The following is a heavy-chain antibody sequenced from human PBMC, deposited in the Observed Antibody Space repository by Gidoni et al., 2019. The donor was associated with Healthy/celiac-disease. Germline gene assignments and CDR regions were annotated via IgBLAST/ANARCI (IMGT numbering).Heavy chain of an antibody. CDR1: GFTFSRYA. V-gene: IGHV3-23*01. D-gene: IGHD3-22*01. Sequence: EVQLLESGGGLVQPGGSLRLSCAASGFTFSRYAMSWVRQAPGKGLEWVSAISGSGGSTYYADSVKGRFTISRDNSKNTLYLQMNSLRAEDTAVYYCAKDPYYYDSSGYVDYWGQGTLVTVSS. CDR3: AKDPYYYDSSGYVDY. J-gene: IGHJ4*02. CDR2: ISGSGGST.